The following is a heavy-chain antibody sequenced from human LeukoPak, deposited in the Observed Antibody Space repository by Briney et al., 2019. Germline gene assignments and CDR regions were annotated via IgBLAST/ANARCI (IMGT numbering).Heavy chain of an antibody. J-gene: IGHJ4*02. CDR2: INTDGSEI. CDR3: VRGIDY. V-gene: IGHV3-7*01. CDR1: GFASSSYW. Sequence: GGSLRLSCAASGFASSSYWMSWVRKAPVKGLERVANINTDGSEIYYVDSVKGRFTISRDNAKNSLYLQMSGLSGEDTAIYYCVRGIDYWGQGTLVTVSP.